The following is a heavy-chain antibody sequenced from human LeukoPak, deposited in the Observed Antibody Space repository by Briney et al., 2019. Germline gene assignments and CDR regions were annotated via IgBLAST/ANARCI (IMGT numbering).Heavy chain of an antibody. D-gene: IGHD3/OR15-3a*01. CDR2: MNPNSANT. CDR3: ARGTTWTGGYYYFDY. J-gene: IGHJ4*02. Sequence: ASVKVSCKASGYTFTNYDINWGRQATGQGLEWMGWMNPNSANTGYALEFQGRVTITMNTSTSTAYMELSSLRSEDTAVYYCARGTTWTGGYYYFDYWGQGTLVTVSS. CDR1: GYTFTNYD. V-gene: IGHV1-8*03.